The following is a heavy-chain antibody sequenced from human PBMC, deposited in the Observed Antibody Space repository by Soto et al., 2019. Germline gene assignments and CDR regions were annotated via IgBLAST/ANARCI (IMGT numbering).Heavy chain of an antibody. CDR3: ARELTVVVAANYYYYGMDV. CDR2: ISAYNGNT. Sequence: ASVKVSCKDTGYTFTSYGIRWVRQAPGQGREWMGLISAYNGNTNYAQKLQGRVTMTTDTSTSTAYKELRSLRSDDTAVYYCARELTVVVAANYYYYGMDVWGQGTTVTVS. D-gene: IGHD2-15*01. V-gene: IGHV1-18*01. CDR1: GYTFTSYG. J-gene: IGHJ6*02.